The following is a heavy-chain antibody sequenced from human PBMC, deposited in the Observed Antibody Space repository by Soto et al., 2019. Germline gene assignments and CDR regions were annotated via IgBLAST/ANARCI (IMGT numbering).Heavy chain of an antibody. CDR3: ARAVYGGNSGSWYSDL. CDR2: ISAYNGNT. Sequence: QAQLEQSGPEVKEPGASVNVSCKASGYTFSSYSISWVRQAPGQGLEWMGWISAYNGNTNYAQKLKGRVTMTRDTYTKTVNMELRSLTSDDTAVYYCARAVYGGNSGSWYSDLWGRGTLVTVSS. D-gene: IGHD4-17*01. V-gene: IGHV1-18*01. J-gene: IGHJ2*01. CDR1: GYTFSSYS.